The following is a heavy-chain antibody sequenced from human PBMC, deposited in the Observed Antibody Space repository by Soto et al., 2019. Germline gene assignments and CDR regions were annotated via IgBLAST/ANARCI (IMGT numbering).Heavy chain of an antibody. CDR2: IYWDDDK. CDR1: GFSLTTSGVG. CDR3: AYRVLRTVFGLVTTTAIYFDF. D-gene: IGHD3-3*01. J-gene: IGHJ4*02. Sequence: QITLNESGPTVVRPTETLTLTCRFSGFSLTTSGVGVGWIRQSPGQAPEWLALIYWDDDKRYSASLKSRLTIPKTTSKNKVVLTVADLDPTDTATYYCAYRVLRTVFGLVTTTAIYFDFWCQGTPVAVSS. V-gene: IGHV2-5*02.